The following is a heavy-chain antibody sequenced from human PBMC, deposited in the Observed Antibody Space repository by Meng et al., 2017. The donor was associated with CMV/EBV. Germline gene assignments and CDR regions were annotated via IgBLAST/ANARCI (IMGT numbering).Heavy chain of an antibody. CDR1: GFTFSSYE. Sequence: GESLKISCAASGFTFSSYEMNWVRQAPGKGLEWVSYISSSGSTIYYADSVKDRFTISRDNAKNSLYLQMNSLRAEDTAVYYCASPPYQLPPGWGQGTLVTVSS. J-gene: IGHJ4*02. V-gene: IGHV3-48*03. D-gene: IGHD2-2*01. CDR2: ISSSGSTI. CDR3: ASPPYQLPPG.